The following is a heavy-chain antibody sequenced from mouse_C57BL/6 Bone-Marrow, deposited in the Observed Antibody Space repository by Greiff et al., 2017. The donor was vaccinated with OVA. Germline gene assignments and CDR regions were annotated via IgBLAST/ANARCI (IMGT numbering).Heavy chain of an antibody. CDR2: IDPETGGT. J-gene: IGHJ3*01. CDR3: TRHGDYYGSSPRFAY. V-gene: IGHV1-15*01. CDR1: GYTFTDYE. Sequence: VQLVESGAELVRPGASVTLSCKASGYTFTDYEMHWVKQTPVHGLEWIGAIDPETGGTAYNQKFKGKAILTADKSSSTAYMELRSLTSEDSAVYYCTRHGDYYGSSPRFAYWGQGTLVTVSA. D-gene: IGHD1-1*01.